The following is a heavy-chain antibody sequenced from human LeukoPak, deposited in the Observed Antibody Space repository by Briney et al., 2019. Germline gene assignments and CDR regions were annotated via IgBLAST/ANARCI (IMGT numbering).Heavy chain of an antibody. J-gene: IGHJ4*02. CDR2: ISAYNGNT. Sequence: ASVKVSCKASGYTFTSYGISWVRQAPGQGLEWKGWISAYNGNTNYAQKLQGRVTMTTDTSTSTAYMELRSRRSDDTAVYYCATGPVDDILTGYPFGGFDYWGQGTLVTVSS. CDR1: GYTFTSYG. V-gene: IGHV1-18*01. CDR3: ATGPVDDILTGYPFGGFDY. D-gene: IGHD3-9*01.